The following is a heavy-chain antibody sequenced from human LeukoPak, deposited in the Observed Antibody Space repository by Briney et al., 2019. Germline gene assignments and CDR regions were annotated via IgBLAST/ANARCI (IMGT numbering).Heavy chain of an antibody. CDR1: GGSISSSRYY. D-gene: IGHD1-1*01. J-gene: IGHJ4*02. Sequence: SETLSLTCTVSGGSISSSRYYWGWLRQPPGKGLEWIGSIYYSGSTYYNPSLKSRVTISVDTSKNQFSLKLSSVTAADTAVYYCARLGYEFDYWGQGTLVTVSS. CDR2: IYYSGST. V-gene: IGHV4-39*01. CDR3: ARLGYEFDY.